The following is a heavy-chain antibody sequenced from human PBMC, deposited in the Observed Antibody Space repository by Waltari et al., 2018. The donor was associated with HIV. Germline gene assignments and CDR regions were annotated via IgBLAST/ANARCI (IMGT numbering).Heavy chain of an antibody. J-gene: IGHJ4*02. CDR2: IYHSGST. V-gene: IGHV4-38-2*02. CDR3: ARVVNYYDSSGYYGHFDY. CDR1: GYSISSGYY. Sequence: VSGYSISSGYYWGWIRQPPGKGLEWIGSIYHSGSTYYNPSLKSRVTISVDTSKNQFSLKLSSVTAADTAVYYCARVVNYYDSSGYYGHFDYWGQGTLVTVSS. D-gene: IGHD3-22*01.